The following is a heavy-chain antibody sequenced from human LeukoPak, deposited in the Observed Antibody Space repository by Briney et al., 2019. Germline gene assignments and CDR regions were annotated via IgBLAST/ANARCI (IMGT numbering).Heavy chain of an antibody. CDR2: VSGSSYYI. D-gene: IGHD4-17*01. CDR1: GFTFSSYN. J-gene: IGHJ4*02. CDR3: ARDGSYGDALYSFDF. V-gene: IGHV3-21*01. Sequence: GGSLRLSCAASGFTFSSYNMNWVRQAPGKGLEWLSSVSGSSYYIYYADSLKGRFTISRDNAKNSVYLQMNSLRAEDTAVYYCARDGSYGDALYSFDFWGQGTLVTVS.